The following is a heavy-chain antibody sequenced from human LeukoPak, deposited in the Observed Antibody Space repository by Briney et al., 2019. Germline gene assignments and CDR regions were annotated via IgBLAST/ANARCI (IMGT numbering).Heavy chain of an antibody. D-gene: IGHD3-10*01. CDR2: TYYDGNT. Sequence: SETLSLTCTVSGGSISSYYWSWIRQSPGKGLEWIGYTYYDGNTNHNPSLKSRVTISLDTSKNQFSLEMSSVTAADTAVYYCVRHVLFYYYYYMDVGGTGTTVTVSS. J-gene: IGHJ6*03. CDR1: GGSISSYY. V-gene: IGHV4-59*08. CDR3: VRHVLFYYYYYMDV.